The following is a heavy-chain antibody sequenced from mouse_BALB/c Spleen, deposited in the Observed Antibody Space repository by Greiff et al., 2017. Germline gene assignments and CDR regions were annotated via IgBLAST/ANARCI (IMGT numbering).Heavy chain of an antibody. V-gene: IGHV1S34*01. D-gene: IGHD1-1*01. CDR2: ISCYNGAT. CDR1: GYSFTGYY. Sequence: LVKTGASVKISCKASGYSFTGYYMHWVKQSHGKSLEWIGYISCYNGATSYNQKFKGKATFTVDTSSSTAYMQFNSLTSEDSAVYYCVRGDYYGSSYAYWGQGTLVTVSA. CDR3: VRGDYYGSSYAY. J-gene: IGHJ3*01.